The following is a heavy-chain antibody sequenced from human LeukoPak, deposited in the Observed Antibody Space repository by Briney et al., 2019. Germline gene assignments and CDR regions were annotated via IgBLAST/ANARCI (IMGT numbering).Heavy chain of an antibody. CDR1: GGSISSYY. CDR3: ARDARGWSGFDY. V-gene: IGHV4-4*07. CDR2: IYTTGNT. J-gene: IGHJ4*02. Sequence: SETLSLTCSVSGGSISSYYWSWIRQPARKGREWIGRIYTTGNTGYNPSLKSRVTLSVDTSKNQFSLNLSSVTAADTAVYYCARDARGWSGFDYWGQGTLVTVSS. D-gene: IGHD3-3*01.